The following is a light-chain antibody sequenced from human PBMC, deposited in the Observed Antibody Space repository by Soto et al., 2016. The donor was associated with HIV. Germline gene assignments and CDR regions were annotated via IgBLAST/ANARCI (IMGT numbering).Light chain of an antibody. Sequence: DIQLTQSPSSLSASVGDTVTITCRASHVIANSLAWYQQKPGKAPKVLVYTASKLETGVPSRFSGSGSGTDYTLTITSLQPEDFATYYCQQYYNTPLTFGGGTKVEIK. J-gene: IGKJ4*01. V-gene: IGKV1-NL1*01. CDR2: TAS. CDR1: HVIANS. CDR3: QQYYNTPLT.